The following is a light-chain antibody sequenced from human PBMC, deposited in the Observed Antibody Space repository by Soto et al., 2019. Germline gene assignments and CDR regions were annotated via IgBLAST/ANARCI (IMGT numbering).Light chain of an antibody. V-gene: IGLV2-14*01. CDR2: DVS. CDR1: SSDVGGYNY. Sequence: QSALTQPASVYGSPGQSISISCTGTSSDVGGYNYVSWYQQHQGKAPKLMIYDVSNRPSGVSNRFSGSKSGNTASLTISGLQAEDEADYYCSSYTSSSTLLYVFGTGTQLTVL. J-gene: IGLJ1*01. CDR3: SSYTSSSTLLYV.